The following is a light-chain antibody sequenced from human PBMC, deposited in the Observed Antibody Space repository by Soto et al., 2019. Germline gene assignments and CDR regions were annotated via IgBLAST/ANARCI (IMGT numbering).Light chain of an antibody. V-gene: IGKV2-30*01. CDR3: MQCTTLT. Sequence: DVVMTQSPLSLPVTLGQPASISCRSSQSLVYSDGNTYLNWFQQRPGQSPRRLIYKVSNRYSGVPDRCSGSGSGTHFTLKISRVEAEDVGVYYCMQCTTLTFVGRTKMEIK. J-gene: IGKJ4*01. CDR1: QSLVYSDGNTY. CDR2: KVS.